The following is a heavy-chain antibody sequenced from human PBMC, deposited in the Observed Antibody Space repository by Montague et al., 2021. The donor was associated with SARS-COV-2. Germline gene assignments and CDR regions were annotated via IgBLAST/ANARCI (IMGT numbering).Heavy chain of an antibody. D-gene: IGHD3-10*01. CDR3: ARVRYYGSGTSLGMDV. J-gene: IGHJ6*02. Sequence: SETLSLTCAVYGGSFSGYYWSWIRQPPGKGLEWIGEINHSGSTNYNPSLKSRVTRSVETSKNQFSLELSSVTAADTAVYYCARVRYYGSGTSLGMDVWGQGTTVTVSS. CDR2: INHSGST. V-gene: IGHV4-34*01. CDR1: GGSFSGYY.